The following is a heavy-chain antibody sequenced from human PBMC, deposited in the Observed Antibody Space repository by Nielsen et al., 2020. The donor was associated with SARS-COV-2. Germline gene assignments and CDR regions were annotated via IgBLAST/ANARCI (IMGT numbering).Heavy chain of an antibody. J-gene: IGHJ5*02. D-gene: IGHD2-2*01. V-gene: IGHV1-46*01. CDR2: INPSGGST. CDR3: AREGVPAALYDWFDP. Sequence: ASVKVSCKASGYTFTSYYMHWVRQAPGQGLEWMGIINPSGGSTSYAQKFQGRVTMTRDTSTSTVYMELSSLRSEDTAVYYCAREGVPAALYDWFDPWGQGTLATVSS. CDR1: GYTFTSYY.